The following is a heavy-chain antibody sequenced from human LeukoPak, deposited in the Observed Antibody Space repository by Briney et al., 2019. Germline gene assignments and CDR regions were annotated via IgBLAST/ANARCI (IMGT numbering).Heavy chain of an antibody. Sequence: GGSLRLSCAASGFTFSSYAMSWVRQAPGKGLEWVSAISGSGGSTYYADSVKGRFTISRDNAKNSLYLQMNSLRAEDTAVYYCARRTVTRDWYFDLWGRGTLVTVSS. J-gene: IGHJ2*01. CDR3: ARRTVTRDWYFDL. V-gene: IGHV3-23*01. CDR1: GFTFSSYA. CDR2: ISGSGGST. D-gene: IGHD4-17*01.